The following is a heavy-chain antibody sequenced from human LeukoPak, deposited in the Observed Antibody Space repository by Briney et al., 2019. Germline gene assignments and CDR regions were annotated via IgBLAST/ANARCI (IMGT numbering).Heavy chain of an antibody. Sequence: GGSLRLSCAASGFTFSGYAMNWVRQAPGKGLEWVSAISGSGDSTYYADSVKGRFTISRDNSKNTLYLQMNSPKTEDTAVYYCTYSFGGLVMDVWGKGTTVTVSS. D-gene: IGHD3-10*01. CDR1: GFTFSGYA. V-gene: IGHV3-23*01. J-gene: IGHJ6*03. CDR3: TYSFGGLVMDV. CDR2: ISGSGDST.